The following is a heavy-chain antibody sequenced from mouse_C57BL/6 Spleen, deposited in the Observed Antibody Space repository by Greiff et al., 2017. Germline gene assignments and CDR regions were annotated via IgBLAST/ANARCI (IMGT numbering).Heavy chain of an antibody. Sequence: EVQVVESGGGLVKPGGSLKLSCAASGFTFSSYSMPWVRQTPEKRLEWVGTISDGGSYTYYPHNVKGRFTISRDNANNNLNLQMSQLKSEETAMYYCSRDDGYYVGYFDYWGQGTTLTVSS. V-gene: IGHV5-4*01. J-gene: IGHJ2*01. CDR3: SRDDGYYVGYFDY. D-gene: IGHD2-3*01. CDR1: GFTFSSYS. CDR2: ISDGGSYT.